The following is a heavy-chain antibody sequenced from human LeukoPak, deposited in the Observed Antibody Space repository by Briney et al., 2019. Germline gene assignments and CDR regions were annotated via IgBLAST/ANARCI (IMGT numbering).Heavy chain of an antibody. CDR1: GGSFSGYY. Sequence: SETLSLTCAVYGGSFSGYYWSWIRQPPGKGLEWIGEINHSGSTNYNPSLKSRVTMSVDTSKNRFSLKLSSVTAADTAVYYCARIPPGSGSYYADYWGQGTLVTVSS. V-gene: IGHV4-34*01. CDR2: INHSGST. CDR3: ARIPPGSGSYYADY. J-gene: IGHJ4*02. D-gene: IGHD3-10*01.